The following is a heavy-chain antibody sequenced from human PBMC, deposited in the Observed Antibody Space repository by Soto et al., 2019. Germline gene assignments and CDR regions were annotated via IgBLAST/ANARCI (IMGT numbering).Heavy chain of an antibody. V-gene: IGHV1-2*04. J-gene: IGHJ4*02. D-gene: IGHD3-22*01. CDR2: INPNSGGT. CDR3: ARGYDSSGYYYGY. CDR1: GYTFTGYY. Sequence: GASVKVSCKASGYTFTGYYMHWVRQAPGQGLEWMGWINPNSGGTNYAQKFQGWVTMTRDTSISTAYMELSRLRSDDTAVYYCARGYDSSGYYYGYWGQGTLVTVSS.